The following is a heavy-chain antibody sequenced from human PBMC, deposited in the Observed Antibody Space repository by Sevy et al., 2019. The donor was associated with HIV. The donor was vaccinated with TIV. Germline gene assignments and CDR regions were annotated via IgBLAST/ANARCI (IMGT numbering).Heavy chain of an antibody. V-gene: IGHV3-23*01. CDR3: AKGYYYDSSGYYQNDAFDI. CDR2: ISGSGGST. J-gene: IGHJ3*02. CDR1: GFTFSSYA. Sequence: GGSLRLSCAASGFTFSSYAMSWVRQAPGKGLEWVSAISGSGGSTYYADSVKGRFTISRDNSKNTLYLQMNSLRAEDTPVYYCAKGYYYDSSGYYQNDAFDIWGQGTMVTVSS. D-gene: IGHD3-22*01.